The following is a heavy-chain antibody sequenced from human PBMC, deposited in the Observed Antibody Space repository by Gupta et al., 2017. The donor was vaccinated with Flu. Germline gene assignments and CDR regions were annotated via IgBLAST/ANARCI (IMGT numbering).Heavy chain of an antibody. CDR1: GGSLSDYY. J-gene: IGHJ3*02. D-gene: IGHD3-22*01. CDR3: ARARYYDSDGFQRLGPFDI. Sequence: QVQLQQWGAGLLKPSETLSLTCAVYGGSLSDYYWTWIRQPPGKGLEWIAEINHSGITNYNPPLKSRVTISVDTSKKQFSLKMKSVTAADTALYYCARARYYDSDGFQRLGPFDIWGRGTMVTVSS. V-gene: IGHV4-34*01. CDR2: INHSGIT.